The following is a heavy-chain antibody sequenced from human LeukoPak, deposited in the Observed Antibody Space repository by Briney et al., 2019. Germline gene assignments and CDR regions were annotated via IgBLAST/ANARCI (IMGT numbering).Heavy chain of an antibody. D-gene: IGHD6-19*01. CDR3: VKGGPGGIPVPGGGPLDY. CDR2: FDPEDGKT. Sequence: ASVKVSCTVSGYTLTELSMHWVRQAPGKGLEWMGGFDPEDGKTMYAQKFQDRVTVTEDTSADTASMELGRLKSEETAVDYCVKGGPGGIPVPGGGPLDYWGQGTLVTVSS. J-gene: IGHJ4*02. V-gene: IGHV1-24*01. CDR1: GYTLTELS.